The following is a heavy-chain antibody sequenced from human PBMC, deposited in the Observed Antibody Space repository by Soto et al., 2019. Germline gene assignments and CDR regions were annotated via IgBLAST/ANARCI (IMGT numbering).Heavy chain of an antibody. J-gene: IGHJ6*02. CDR3: ASILKGYCSSTSCYLGGMDV. V-gene: IGHV1-69*02. Sequence: QVQLVQSGAEVKKPGSSVKVSCKASGGTFSSYTISWVRQAPGQGLEWMGRIIPILGIANYAQKFQGRVTITADKSTSTAYMELSSLRSEDTAVYYCASILKGYCSSTSCYLGGMDVWGQGTTVTVSS. D-gene: IGHD2-2*01. CDR2: IIPILGIA. CDR1: GGTFSSYT.